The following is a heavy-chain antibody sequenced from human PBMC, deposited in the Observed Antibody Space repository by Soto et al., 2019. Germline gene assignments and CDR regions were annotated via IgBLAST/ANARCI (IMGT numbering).Heavy chain of an antibody. V-gene: IGHV4-4*02. D-gene: IGHD6-19*01. CDR2: IYHSGST. Sequence: PSETLSLTCAVSGGSISSSNWWSWVRQPPGKGLEWIGEIYHSGSTNYNPSLKSRVTISVDKSKNQFSLKLSSVTAADTAVYYCARERRGRGWNYYYYGMDVWAQGTTVTVSS. J-gene: IGHJ6*02. CDR3: ARERRGRGWNYYYYGMDV. CDR1: GGSISSSNW.